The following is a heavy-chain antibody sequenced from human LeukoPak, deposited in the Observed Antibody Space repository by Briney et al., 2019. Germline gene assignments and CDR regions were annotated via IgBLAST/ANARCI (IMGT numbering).Heavy chain of an antibody. J-gene: IGHJ6*02. CDR1: GGTFSSYA. Sequence: ASVKVSCKASGGTFSSYAISWVRQAPGQGLEWMGRSIPILGIANYAQKFQGRVTITADKSTSTAYMELSSLRSEDTAVYYCARGIGSYLAASYYYYGMDVWGQGTTVTVSS. V-gene: IGHV1-69*04. CDR3: ARGIGSYLAASYYYYGMDV. D-gene: IGHD1-26*01. CDR2: SIPILGIA.